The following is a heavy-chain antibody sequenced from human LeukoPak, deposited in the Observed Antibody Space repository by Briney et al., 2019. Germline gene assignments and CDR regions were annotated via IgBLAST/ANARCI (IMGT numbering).Heavy chain of an antibody. Sequence: SETLSLTCTVSGGSISSYYWSWIRQPPGKGLEWIGNIYYSGSTNYNPSLKSRVTISVDTSKNQFSLKLSSVTAADTAVYYCTRGSIAYYYMDVWGKGTTVTVSS. CDR2: IYYSGST. J-gene: IGHJ6*03. CDR3: TRGSIAYYYMDV. V-gene: IGHV4-59*01. D-gene: IGHD3-22*01. CDR1: GGSISSYY.